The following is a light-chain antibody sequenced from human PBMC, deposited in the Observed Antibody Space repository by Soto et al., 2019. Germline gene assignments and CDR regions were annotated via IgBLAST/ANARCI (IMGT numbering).Light chain of an antibody. V-gene: IGKV1-39*01. CDR1: QSISSY. J-gene: IGKJ4*01. CDR2: AAS. Sequence: EIQMTQSPSSLSASVGARVTITCRASQSISSYLNWYQQKPGKAPKLLIYAASSLQSGVPSRFSGSGSGTDFTLTISSLQPEDFATYYCQQSYSTPITFGGGTKVDIK. CDR3: QQSYSTPIT.